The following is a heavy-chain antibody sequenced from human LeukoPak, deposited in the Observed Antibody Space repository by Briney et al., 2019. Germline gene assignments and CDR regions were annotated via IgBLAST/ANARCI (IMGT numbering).Heavy chain of an antibody. CDR2: ISGSGNTM. Sequence: GGSLRLSCAASGFTFNAFDMNWVRQAPGKGPEWFSYISGSGNTMYYADSVKGRFTISRDNAKNSLYLQMNSLRAEDTAVYYCARCSGVSCFAPYFDYWGQGALVTVSS. J-gene: IGHJ4*02. CDR1: GFTFNAFD. D-gene: IGHD2-15*01. CDR3: ARCSGVSCFAPYFDY. V-gene: IGHV3-48*03.